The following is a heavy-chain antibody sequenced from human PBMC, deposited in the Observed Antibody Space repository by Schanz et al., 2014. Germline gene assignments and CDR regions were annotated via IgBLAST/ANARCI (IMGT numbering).Heavy chain of an antibody. CDR1: GGSISSFY. J-gene: IGHJ5*02. D-gene: IGHD3-3*01. Sequence: QVQLQESGPGLVKSSETLSLTCTVSGGSISSFYWGWIRQPAGKGLEWIGRIYTSGSTNYNPSLKSRVTMSLDTSKNQSSLKLSSVTAADTAVYYCARDRGYDFSFDPWGQGTLVTVSS. V-gene: IGHV4-4*07. CDR3: ARDRGYDFSFDP. CDR2: IYTSGST.